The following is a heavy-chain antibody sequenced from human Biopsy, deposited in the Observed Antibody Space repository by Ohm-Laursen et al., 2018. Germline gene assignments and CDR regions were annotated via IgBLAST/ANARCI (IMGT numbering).Heavy chain of an antibody. V-gene: IGHV4-34*01. D-gene: IGHD3-22*01. Sequence: TLSLTCAVYGESFNGYYWSWIRQTPGKGLEWIGEINHSERTNYNPSLKSRVTISVDTSKNQFSLKVSSVTAADTAVYYCVRGVDYYDPYHYYALDVWGQGTTVTVSS. CDR1: GESFNGYY. J-gene: IGHJ6*02. CDR2: INHSERT. CDR3: VRGVDYYDPYHYYALDV.